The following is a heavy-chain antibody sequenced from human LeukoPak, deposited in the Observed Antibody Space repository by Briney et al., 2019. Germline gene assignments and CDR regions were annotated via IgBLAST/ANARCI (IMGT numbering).Heavy chain of an antibody. Sequence: GSLRLSFAASGFTFSSYAMHWVRQPPGKGREYVSAISSNGVNTYYANSVKGRFTISRDNSKNTLYLQMGSLRAEDMAVYYCARGSSGWYFDLWGRGTLVTVSS. CDR3: ARGSSGWYFDL. CDR1: GFTFSSYA. J-gene: IGHJ2*01. V-gene: IGHV3-64*01. CDR2: ISSNGVNT. D-gene: IGHD6-19*01.